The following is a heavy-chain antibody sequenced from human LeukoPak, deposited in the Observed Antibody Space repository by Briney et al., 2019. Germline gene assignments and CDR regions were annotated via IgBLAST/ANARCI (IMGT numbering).Heavy chain of an antibody. J-gene: IGHJ4*02. CDR1: GDSISNHSW. D-gene: IGHD6-19*01. CDR3: ARGQFSSGCFDY. Sequence: PSETLSLTCAVSGDSISNHSWWNWVRQSPGKGLEWIGEIYHTGTAHYNPSLKSRVSMSVDKSMDQFSLRLNSMTAADTAVYYRARGQFSSGCFDYWGQGALVIVSS. V-gene: IGHV4-4*02. CDR2: IYHTGTA.